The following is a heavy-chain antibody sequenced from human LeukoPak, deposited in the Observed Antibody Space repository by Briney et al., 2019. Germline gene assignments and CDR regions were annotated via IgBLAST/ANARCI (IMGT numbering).Heavy chain of an antibody. J-gene: IGHJ3*02. CDR1: GGSISSYY. V-gene: IGHV4-59*01. CDR2: IYYSGST. Sequence: PSEALSLTCTVSGGSISSYYWSWIRQPPGKGLEWIGFIYYSGSTNYNPSLKSRVTISVDTSKNQFSLKLRSVTAADTAVYYCAREVSDAFDIWGQGTMVTVSS. D-gene: IGHD5/OR15-5a*01. CDR3: AREVSDAFDI.